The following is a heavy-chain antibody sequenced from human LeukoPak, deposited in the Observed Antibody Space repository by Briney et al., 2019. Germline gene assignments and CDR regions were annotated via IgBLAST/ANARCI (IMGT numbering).Heavy chain of an antibody. CDR2: ISAYSGEK. Sequence: ASVKVSCKXSGYTFNNYGITWVRQAPGQGLEWMGRISAYSGEKDYSQKFQDRVTMTTDTTTKTAYMELRNLKSDDTAFYYCARCSPSRTNSNSYYFETTKKNAFDIWGQGTMVTVSS. V-gene: IGHV1-18*04. CDR3: ARCSPSRTNSNSYYFETTKKNAFDI. D-gene: IGHD3-22*01. J-gene: IGHJ3*02. CDR1: GYTFNNYG.